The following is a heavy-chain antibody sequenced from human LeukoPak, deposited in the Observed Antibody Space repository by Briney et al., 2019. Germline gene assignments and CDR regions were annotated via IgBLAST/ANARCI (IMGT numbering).Heavy chain of an antibody. CDR1: VYTFTVYY. Sequence: ASVTVSFTASVYTFTVYYMHWVRQAPGQGLERVGWINPNSCGTNYAQKFQGRVPLTRDTSISTAYMELSRLRSDDTAVYYCARDFKKDSSGWYLNYWGQGTLVTVSS. CDR3: ARDFKKDSSGWYLNY. CDR2: INPNSCGT. D-gene: IGHD6-19*01. V-gene: IGHV1-2*02. J-gene: IGHJ4*02.